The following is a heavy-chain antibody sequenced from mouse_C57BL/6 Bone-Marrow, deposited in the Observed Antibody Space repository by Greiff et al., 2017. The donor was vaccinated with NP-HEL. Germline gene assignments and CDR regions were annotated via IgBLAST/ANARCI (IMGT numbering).Heavy chain of an antibody. CDR2: IYPGDGDT. D-gene: IGHD1-1*01. Sequence: VKLQQSGPELVKPGASVKISCKATGYAFSSSWMNWVKQRPGKGLEWIGRIYPGDGDTNYNGKFKGKATRTADKSSSTAYMQLSSLTSEDSAVYFCARTGSSYWGQGTTLTVSS. CDR1: GYAFSSSW. CDR3: ARTGSSY. V-gene: IGHV1-82*01. J-gene: IGHJ2*01.